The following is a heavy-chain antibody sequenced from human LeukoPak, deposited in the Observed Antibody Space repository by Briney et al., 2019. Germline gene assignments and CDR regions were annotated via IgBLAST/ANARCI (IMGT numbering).Heavy chain of an antibody. D-gene: IGHD3-10*01. Sequence: GGSLRLSYAASGFTFSSYAMNWVRQAPGKGLEWVSAITGGGGSTYYADSVKGRFTISRDNSKNTLYLQMNSLRAEDTALYYCAKNPQGVYYGSGSYYWVYWGQGTLVTVSS. CDR1: GFTFSSYA. J-gene: IGHJ4*02. CDR3: AKNPQGVYYGSGSYYWVY. V-gene: IGHV3-23*01. CDR2: ITGGGGST.